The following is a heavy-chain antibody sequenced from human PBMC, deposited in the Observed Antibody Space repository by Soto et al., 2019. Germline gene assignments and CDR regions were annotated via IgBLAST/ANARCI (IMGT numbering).Heavy chain of an antibody. D-gene: IGHD3-16*01. CDR3: ARGGTPIDY. V-gene: IGHV1-18*01. CDR2: ISAYNGNT. CDR1: GYTFTNFV. Sequence: ASVKVSCKASGYTFTNFVISWVRQAPGQGLEWMGWISAYNGNTNYAQKFQGRVTMTTDTSTSTAYMEVRSLGFDDTAVYYCARGGTPIDYRGQGTLVTVSS. J-gene: IGHJ4*02.